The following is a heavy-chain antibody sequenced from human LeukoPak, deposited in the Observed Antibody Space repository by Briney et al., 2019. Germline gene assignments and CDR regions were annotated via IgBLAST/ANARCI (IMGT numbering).Heavy chain of an antibody. CDR1: GFTFSNAY. Sequence: GGSLRLSCAASGFTFSNAYMNWVRQAPGKGLEWVAVISYDGSNKYYADSVKGRFTISRDISTNTLYLQMNSLRAEDTAIYYCVRGCSDTCYRFDYWGQGTLVTVSS. D-gene: IGHD2-15*01. CDR3: VRGCSDTCYRFDY. CDR2: ISYDGSNK. V-gene: IGHV3-30-3*01. J-gene: IGHJ4*02.